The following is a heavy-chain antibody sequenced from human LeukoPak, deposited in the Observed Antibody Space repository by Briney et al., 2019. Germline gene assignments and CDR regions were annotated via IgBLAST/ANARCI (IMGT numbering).Heavy chain of an antibody. V-gene: IGHV3-23*01. CDR1: GFTFSSYA. CDR2: ISGSGGST. CDR3: AKDGEGGGVSPPHFDY. Sequence: PGGSLRLSCAASGFTFSSYAMSWVRQAPGKGLEWVSAISGSGGSTYYADSVKGRFTISRDNSKNTLYLQMNSLRAEDTAVYYCAKDGEGGGVSPPHFDYWGQGTLVTVS. J-gene: IGHJ4*02. D-gene: IGHD3-10*01.